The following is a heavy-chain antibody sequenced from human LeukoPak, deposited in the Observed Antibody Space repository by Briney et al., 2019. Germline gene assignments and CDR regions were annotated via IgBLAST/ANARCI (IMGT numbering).Heavy chain of an antibody. Sequence: ASVKVSCKVSGYTLTELSMNWVRQAPGQGLEWMGIINPTGGSTNYAQKFQGRVTMTRDMSTSTVYMELSSLTSEDTAFYYCARGSRIGGSCYNLDYWGQGTLVTVSS. CDR2: INPTGGST. J-gene: IGHJ4*02. D-gene: IGHD2-15*01. V-gene: IGHV1-46*01. CDR1: GYTLTELS. CDR3: ARGSRIGGSCYNLDY.